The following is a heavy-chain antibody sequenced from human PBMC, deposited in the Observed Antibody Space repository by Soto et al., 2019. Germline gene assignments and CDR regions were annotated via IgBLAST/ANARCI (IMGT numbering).Heavy chain of an antibody. CDR2: INAGNGNT. CDR3: AREDQSNYYHYYGMDV. Sequence: QVQLVQSGAEVKKPGASVKVSCKASGYTFTSYTMHWVRQAPGQRLEWMGWINAGNGNTKYSQKFQGRVTITRDTSASTAYMELSSLRSEDTAVYYCAREDQSNYYHYYGMDVWGQGTTVTVS. J-gene: IGHJ6*02. V-gene: IGHV1-3*01. CDR1: GYTFTSYT.